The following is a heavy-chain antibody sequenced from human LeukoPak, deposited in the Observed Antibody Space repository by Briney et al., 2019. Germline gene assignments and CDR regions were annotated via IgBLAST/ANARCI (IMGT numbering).Heavy chain of an antibody. CDR3: ARGSGRLRAFDI. V-gene: IGHV1-2*02. CDR1: GYTFTGYY. Sequence: ASVKVSCKASGYTFTGYYMHWVRQAPGQGLEWMGWINPNSGGTNYAQKFQGRVTMTRDTSISTAYMELSRLRSDNTAVYYCARGSGRLRAFDIWGQGTMVTVSS. CDR2: INPNSGGT. J-gene: IGHJ3*02. D-gene: IGHD5-18*01.